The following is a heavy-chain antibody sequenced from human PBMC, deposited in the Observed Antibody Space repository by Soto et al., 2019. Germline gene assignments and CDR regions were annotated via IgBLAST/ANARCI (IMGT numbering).Heavy chain of an antibody. CDR2: LSKDSLSI. CDR3: VKDALTAVAFYFDY. D-gene: IGHD6-19*01. J-gene: IGHJ4*01. CDR1: GFKFDDYG. Sequence: GGSLRLSCVACGFKFDDYGMHWVRHTPGKGLEWIAGLSKDSLSISYGASMKGRFTISRDNAKNSLYLQLNSPRPEDTALYYCVKDALTAVAFYFDYWGRGALVTVSS. V-gene: IGHV3-9*01.